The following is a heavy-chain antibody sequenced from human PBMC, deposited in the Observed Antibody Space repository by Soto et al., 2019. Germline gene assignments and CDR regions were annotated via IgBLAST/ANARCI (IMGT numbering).Heavy chain of an antibody. CDR2: ISYDGSIK. CDR1: GFTFSSYG. V-gene: IGHV3-30*18. J-gene: IGHJ4*02. CDR3: AKVPTNWGISGSFDY. D-gene: IGHD7-27*01. Sequence: PGGSLRLSCAASGFTFSSYGMHWVRQAPGKGLEWVAVISYDGSIKYYAKSLKGRFAISRDNSMDTLFLQMNSLRAEDTAIYYCAKVPTNWGISGSFDYWGQGTLVTVSS.